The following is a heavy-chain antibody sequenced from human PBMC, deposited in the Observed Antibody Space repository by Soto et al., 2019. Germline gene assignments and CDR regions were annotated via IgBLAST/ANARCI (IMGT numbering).Heavy chain of an antibody. D-gene: IGHD3-22*01. V-gene: IGHV1-18*01. CDR1: GYTFTSYG. Sequence: ASVKVSCKASGYTFTSYGISWVRQAPGQGLEWMGWISAYNGNTNYAQKLQGRVTMTTDTSTSTAYMELRSLRSDDTAVYYCARDRIYYYDSSGYYYYGMDAWGQGTTVTVSS. J-gene: IGHJ6*02. CDR2: ISAYNGNT. CDR3: ARDRIYYYDSSGYYYYGMDA.